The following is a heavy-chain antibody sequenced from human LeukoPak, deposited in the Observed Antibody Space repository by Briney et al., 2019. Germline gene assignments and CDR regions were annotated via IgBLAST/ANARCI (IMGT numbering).Heavy chain of an antibody. D-gene: IGHD2-15*01. CDR2: ISYDGSNK. J-gene: IGHJ5*02. V-gene: IGHV3-30*14. CDR3: AREGCSGGSCYSKWFDP. Sequence: GGSLRLSCAASGFTFSSYAMHWVRQAPGKGLEWVAVISYDGSNKYYADSVKGRYTISRDNSKNTLYLQMGSLRAEDMAVYYCAREGCSGGSCYSKWFDPWGQGTLVTVSS. CDR1: GFTFSSYA.